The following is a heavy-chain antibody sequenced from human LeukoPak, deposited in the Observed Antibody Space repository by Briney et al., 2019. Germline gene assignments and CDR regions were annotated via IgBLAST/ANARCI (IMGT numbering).Heavy chain of an antibody. CDR1: GFSFDYYA. CDR2: ISWNSDSV. V-gene: IGHV3-9*01. J-gene: IGHJ5*02. CDR3: AKGLYYDILTGNWFDP. Sequence: GESLRLSCAASGFSFDYYAMHWVRQAPGKGLEWVSGISWNSDSVGYADSVKGRFTISRDNAKNSLYLQMNSLRAEDTALYYCAKGLYYDILTGNWFDPWGQGTLVTVSS. D-gene: IGHD3-9*01.